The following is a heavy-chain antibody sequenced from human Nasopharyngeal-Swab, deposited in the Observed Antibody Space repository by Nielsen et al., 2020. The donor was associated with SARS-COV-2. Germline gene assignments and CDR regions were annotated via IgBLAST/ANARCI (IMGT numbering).Heavy chain of an antibody. CDR2: INHSGST. CDR3: ARWSVAQTPQPYGMDV. Sequence: TLSLTCAVYGGSFSGYYWSWIRQPPGKGLEWIGEINHSGSTNYNPSLKSRVTISVDTSKDQFSLKLSSVTAADTAVYYCARWSVAQTPQPYGMDVWGQGTTDTVSS. V-gene: IGHV4-34*01. J-gene: IGHJ6*02. D-gene: IGHD6-19*01. CDR1: GGSFSGYY.